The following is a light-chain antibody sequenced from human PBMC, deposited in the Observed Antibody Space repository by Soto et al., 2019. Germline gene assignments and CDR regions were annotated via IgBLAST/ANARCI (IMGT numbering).Light chain of an antibody. CDR3: QQYGSSPLT. Sequence: EIVLTQSPGNMSMSXGERATLSXXXSQSVSSSYLAWCQQKPGQAPRLLIYGASSRATGIPDRFSGSGSGTDFTLTISRLEPEDFAVYYCQQYGSSPLTFGQGTKVDIK. CDR2: GAS. J-gene: IGKJ1*01. V-gene: IGKV3-20*01. CDR1: QSVSSSY.